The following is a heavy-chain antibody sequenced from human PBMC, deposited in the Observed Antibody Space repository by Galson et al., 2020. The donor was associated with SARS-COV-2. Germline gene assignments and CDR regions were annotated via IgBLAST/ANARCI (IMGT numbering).Heavy chain of an antibody. Sequence: HGESLKISCKCSGYSFTSYWIGWVRQMPGKGLEWMGIIYPGDSDTRYSPSFQGQVTISADKSISTAYLQWSSLKASDPAMYYCARLTTVVTIIDYWGQGTLVTVSS. J-gene: IGHJ4*02. CDR1: GYSFTSYW. CDR3: ARLTTVVTIIDY. V-gene: IGHV5-51*01. CDR2: IYPGDSDT. D-gene: IGHD4-17*01.